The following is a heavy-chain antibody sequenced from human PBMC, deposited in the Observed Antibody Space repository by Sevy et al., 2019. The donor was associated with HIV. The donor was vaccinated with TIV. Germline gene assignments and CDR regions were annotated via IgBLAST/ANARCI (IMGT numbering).Heavy chain of an antibody. CDR1: GGSISSYY. CDR3: ARDYYDCSSTSCYPRGWFDP. J-gene: IGHJ5*02. V-gene: IGHV4-59*01. Sequence: SETLPLTCTVSGGSISSYYWSWIRQPPGKGLEWIGYIYYSGSTNYNPSLKSRVTISVDTSKNQFSLKLSSVTAADTAVYYCARDYYDCSSTSCYPRGWFDPWGQGTLVTVSS. D-gene: IGHD2-2*01. CDR2: IYYSGST.